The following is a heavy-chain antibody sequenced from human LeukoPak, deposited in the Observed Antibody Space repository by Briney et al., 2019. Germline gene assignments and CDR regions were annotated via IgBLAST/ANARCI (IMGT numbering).Heavy chain of an antibody. CDR2: INHSGST. D-gene: IGHD6-13*01. Sequence: GSLRLSCVASRFTFSNYWMSWVRQPPGKGLEWIGEINHSGSTNYNPSLKSRVAISVDTSKNQFSLKLSSVTAADTAVYYCASSGYSSSWYSDYWGQGTLVTVSS. J-gene: IGHJ4*02. V-gene: IGHV4-34*01. CDR3: ASSGYSSSWYSDY. CDR1: RFTFSNYW.